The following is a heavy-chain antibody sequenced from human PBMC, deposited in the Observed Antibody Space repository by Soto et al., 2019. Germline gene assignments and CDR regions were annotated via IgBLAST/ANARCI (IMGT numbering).Heavy chain of an antibody. CDR1: GGTFSSYA. V-gene: IGHV1-69*01. Sequence: QVQLVQCGAEVKKPGSSVKVSCKASGGTFSSYAISWVRQAPRQGLEWMGGIIPIFGTANYALKFQGRVTMTAEESTSIAYMELSSLGSEDKAVYYCARGGGHRVTWIYYYAMDVWGQGTKVIVSS. CDR3: ARGGGHRVTWIYYYAMDV. CDR2: IIPIFGTA. D-gene: IGHD2-2*03. J-gene: IGHJ6*02.